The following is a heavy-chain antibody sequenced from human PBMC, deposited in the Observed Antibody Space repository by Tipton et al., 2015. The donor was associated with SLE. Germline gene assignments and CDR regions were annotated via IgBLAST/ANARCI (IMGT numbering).Heavy chain of an antibody. CDR1: GFTFRTYA. V-gene: IGHV3-23*01. CDR2: ISGGGGST. Sequence: SLRLSCAASGFTFRTYAMAWVRQSPGKGLEWVSLISGGGGSTHYADSVKGRFTVSRDNSKNTLNLQMNSLRAEDTAVYYCAKDGLGYCSGGSCSIYGMDVWGQGTTVTVSS. D-gene: IGHD2-15*01. CDR3: AKDGLGYCSGGSCSIYGMDV. J-gene: IGHJ6*02.